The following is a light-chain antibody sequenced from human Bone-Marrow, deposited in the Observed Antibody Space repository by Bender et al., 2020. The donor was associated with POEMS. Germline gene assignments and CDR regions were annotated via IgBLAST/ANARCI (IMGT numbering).Light chain of an antibody. V-gene: IGLV2-11*01. CDR1: SSDIGGYNY. CDR2: DVT. Sequence: QSALTQPHSVSGSPGQSVTISCTGTSSDIGGYNYVSWYQQHPGKAPKLMIYDVTKRPSGVPDRFSGSKSGTSASLAITGLQSDDEAIYFCVAWDASLNGWVFGGGTKLTVL. J-gene: IGLJ3*02. CDR3: VAWDASLNGWV.